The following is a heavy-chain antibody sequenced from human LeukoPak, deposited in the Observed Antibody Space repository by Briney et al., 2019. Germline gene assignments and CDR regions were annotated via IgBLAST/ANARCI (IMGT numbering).Heavy chain of an antibody. CDR2: IYHSGST. J-gene: IGHJ6*02. D-gene: IGHD3-10*02. V-gene: IGHV4-4*02. Sequence: GSLRLSCAASRFTFSSYGMHWVRQPPGKGLEWIGEIYHSGSTNYNPSLKSRVTISVDKPKNQFSLKLSSVTAADTAVYYCARVVDRYNYVYYHYGMDVWGQGTTVTVSS. CDR1: RFTFSSYG. CDR3: ARVVDRYNYVYYHYGMDV.